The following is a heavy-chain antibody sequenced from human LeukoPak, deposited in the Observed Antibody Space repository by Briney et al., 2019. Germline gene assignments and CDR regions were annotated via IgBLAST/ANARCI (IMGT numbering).Heavy chain of an antibody. CDR1: GFTFSDYY. Sequence: GGSLRLSCAASGFTFSDYYMSWIRQAPGKGLEWVSYISSSGSTIYYADSVKGRFTISRDNAKNSLYLQMNSLRAEDTAVYYCARVLSMVANYYYYYMDVWGKGTTVTVSS. D-gene: IGHD3-10*01. CDR3: ARVLSMVANYYYYYMDV. CDR2: ISSSGSTI. V-gene: IGHV3-11*01. J-gene: IGHJ6*03.